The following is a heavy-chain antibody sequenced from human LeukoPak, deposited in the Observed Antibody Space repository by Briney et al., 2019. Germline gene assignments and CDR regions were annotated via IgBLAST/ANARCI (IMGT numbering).Heavy chain of an antibody. J-gene: IGHJ4*02. D-gene: IGHD3-22*01. CDR1: GYTFTGYH. V-gene: IGHV1-2*02. CDR2: INPNSGGT. Sequence: ASVKVSCKASGYTFTGYHMHWVRQAPGQGLEWMGWINPNSGGTNYAQKFQGRVTMTRDTSISTAYMELSRLRSDDTAVYYCAGVRYDSSGYYYVLPFDYWGQGTLVTVSS. CDR3: AGVRYDSSGYYYVLPFDY.